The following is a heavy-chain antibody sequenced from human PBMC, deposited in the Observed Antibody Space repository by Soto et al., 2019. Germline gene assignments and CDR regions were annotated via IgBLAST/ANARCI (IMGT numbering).Heavy chain of an antibody. V-gene: IGHV3-23*01. J-gene: IGHJ4*02. CDR3: AKQAPYSNSWYEIDH. Sequence: GGSLRLSSAASGLPCSSYGINWVRQATGKGLEWVSGISGSGDSTHYADSVKGRFTISRGNSKNTLYLQMNSLRAEDTAVYYCAKQAPYSNSWYEIDHWGQGTLVTVSS. CDR1: GLPCSSYG. D-gene: IGHD6-13*01. CDR2: ISGSGDST.